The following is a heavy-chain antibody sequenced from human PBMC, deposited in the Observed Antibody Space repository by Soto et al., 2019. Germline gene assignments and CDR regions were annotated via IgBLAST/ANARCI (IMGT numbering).Heavy chain of an antibody. Sequence: QITVKESGLTLVKPTETLTLTCTFSGFSLSSIGMGVGWIRQPPGKALEWLALIYWDDDKRYSPSLSSRLTITKDPSKNEVDLTMTNMDPVDTVTYYCARLTRGVYDSGRLWEKFDYWGQGTLVTVSS. V-gene: IGHV2-5*02. J-gene: IGHJ4*02. CDR1: GFSLSSIGMG. D-gene: IGHD5-12*01. CDR3: ARLTRGVYDSGRLWEKFDY. CDR2: IYWDDDK.